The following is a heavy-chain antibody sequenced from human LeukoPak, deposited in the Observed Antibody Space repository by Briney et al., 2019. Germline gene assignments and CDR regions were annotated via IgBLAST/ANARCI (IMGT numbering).Heavy chain of an antibody. J-gene: IGHJ4*02. CDR1: GYTFTSYA. CDR3: ARVDCSGGSCYSEVAFDY. CDR2: INAGNGNT. D-gene: IGHD2-15*01. V-gene: IGHV1-3*01. Sequence: ASVKVSCKASGYTFTSYAMHWVRQAPGQRLEWMGWINAGNGNTKYSRKFQGRVTITRDTSASTAYMELSSLRSEDTAVYYCARVDCSGGSCYSEVAFDYWGQGTLVTVSS.